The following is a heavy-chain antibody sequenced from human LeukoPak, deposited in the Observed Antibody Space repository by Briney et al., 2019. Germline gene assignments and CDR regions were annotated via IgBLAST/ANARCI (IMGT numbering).Heavy chain of an antibody. J-gene: IGHJ2*01. CDR3: ARVSPSHYYVGFDL. D-gene: IGHD3-10*02. CDR1: GGSISTYY. CDR2: IYTSGST. V-gene: IGHV4-4*07. Sequence: TSSETLSLTCTVSGGSISTYYWSWIRQPAGKGLEWIGRIYTSGSTNYNPSLKSRVTMSVDTSKNQFSLKLNSVTAADTAVYYCARVSPSHYYVGFDLWGRGTLVTVSS.